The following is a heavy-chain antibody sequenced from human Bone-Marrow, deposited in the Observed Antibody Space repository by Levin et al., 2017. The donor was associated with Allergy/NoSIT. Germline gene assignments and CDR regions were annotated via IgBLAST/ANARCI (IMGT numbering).Heavy chain of an antibody. CDR3: AKDEKNYLGTNYYYGMDV. Sequence: SCAASGFTFSRSAIHWVRQAPGKGLEWMAVISYDGTDKNYADSVKGRFTISRDNSKNTLYLQMNSLRGEDTAVYYCAKDEKNYLGTNYYYGMDVWVQGTTVIVSS. J-gene: IGHJ6*02. V-gene: IGHV3-30*04. D-gene: IGHD1-1*01. CDR1: GFTFSRSA. CDR2: ISYDGTDK.